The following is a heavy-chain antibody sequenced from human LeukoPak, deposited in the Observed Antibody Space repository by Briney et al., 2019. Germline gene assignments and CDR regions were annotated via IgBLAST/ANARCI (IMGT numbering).Heavy chain of an antibody. V-gene: IGHV3-48*03. CDR1: GFTFSSYE. CDR3: ARGGDIVVVVAATDY. D-gene: IGHD2-15*01. Sequence: GGSLRLSCAASGFTFSSYEMNWVRQAPGKGLEWVSYISSSGSTIYYADSVKGRFTISRDNAKNSLYLQMNSLRAEDTAVYYCARGGDIVVVVAATDYWGQGTLVTVSP. J-gene: IGHJ4*02. CDR2: ISSSGSTI.